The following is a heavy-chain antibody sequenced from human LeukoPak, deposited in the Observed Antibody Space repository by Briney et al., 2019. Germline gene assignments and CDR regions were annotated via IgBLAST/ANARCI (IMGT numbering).Heavy chain of an antibody. Sequence: PGGSLRLSCAASGFTFTNAWMSWVRQAPGKGLEWVGRIKSKTSGGTTDYAAPVKGRFTISRDDSQNTLYLQMNSLRAEDTAVYYCARNLPAADYWGQGTLVTVSS. J-gene: IGHJ4*02. CDR2: IKSKTSGGTT. D-gene: IGHD2-2*01. V-gene: IGHV3-15*01. CDR3: ARNLPAADY. CDR1: GFTFTNAW.